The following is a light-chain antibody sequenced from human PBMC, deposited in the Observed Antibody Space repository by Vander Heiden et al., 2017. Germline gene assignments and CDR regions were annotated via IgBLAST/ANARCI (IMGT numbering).Light chain of an antibody. CDR3: QQYNSYPWT. CDR1: QSIRSC. Sequence: DIQMTQSPSTLSASVGDRVTITSRAGQSIRSCLASYQQKPGKAPKLLIYKASSVESGVPSRFSGSGSGTEFTLTISSLQPDDFATYYYQQYNSYPWTFGQGTKVEIK. J-gene: IGKJ1*01. CDR2: KAS. V-gene: IGKV1-5*03.